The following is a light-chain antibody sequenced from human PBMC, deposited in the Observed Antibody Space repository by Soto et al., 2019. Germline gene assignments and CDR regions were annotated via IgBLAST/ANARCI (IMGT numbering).Light chain of an antibody. V-gene: IGLV2-18*02. CDR2: DVS. J-gene: IGLJ1*01. Sequence: QSVLTQLPSVSGSPGQSVAISCTGTSSDVGSSNGVSWYQQPPGTAPKLMIYDVSNRPSGVPDRFSGSKSGNTASLTISGLQAEDEADYYCSSYTSSSTYVFGSGTKVTVL. CDR3: SSYTSSSTYV. CDR1: SSDVGSSNG.